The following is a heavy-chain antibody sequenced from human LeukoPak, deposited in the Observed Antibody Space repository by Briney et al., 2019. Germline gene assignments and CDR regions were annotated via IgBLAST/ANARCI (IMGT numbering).Heavy chain of an antibody. CDR3: ARVGKNGWDFDH. D-gene: IGHD6-19*01. J-gene: IGHJ4*02. CDR1: GFTFSAYW. Sequence: GGSLRLSCAASGFTFSAYWMTWVRQAPGKGLEWVANIIEGGDVKYYVDSVKGRFIISRDNTKNSVYLQMTSLRADDTAVYYCARVGKNGWDFDHWGQGTLVTVSS. CDR2: IIEGGDVK. V-gene: IGHV3-7*01.